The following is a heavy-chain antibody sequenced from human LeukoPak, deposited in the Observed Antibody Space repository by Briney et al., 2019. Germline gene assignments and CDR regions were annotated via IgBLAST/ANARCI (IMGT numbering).Heavy chain of an antibody. J-gene: IGHJ4*02. Sequence: SETLSLTCTVSGGSISSSSYYWGWIRQPPGKGLEWIGSIYYSGSTNYNPSLKSRVTMSVDTSKNQFSLKLSSVTAADTAVYYCARSFSDYWGQGTLVTVSS. CDR1: GGSISSSSYY. CDR3: ARSFSDY. CDR2: IYYSGST. V-gene: IGHV4-39*07. D-gene: IGHD2/OR15-2a*01.